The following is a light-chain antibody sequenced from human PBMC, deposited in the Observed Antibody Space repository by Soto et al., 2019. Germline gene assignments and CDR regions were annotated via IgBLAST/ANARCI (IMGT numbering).Light chain of an antibody. J-gene: IGKJ1*01. CDR3: PHATCQLWR. Sequence: HMTQTPSSLSASVGDRVTITCRASQSITSYLNWYQQKPGEAPKLLIYGSSSLLSGVPSRFSGTRSGTDFTLTISSLQPEDFAPYCSPHATCQLWRFAQGSIVDIK. V-gene: IGKV1-39*01. CDR1: QSITSY. CDR2: GSS.